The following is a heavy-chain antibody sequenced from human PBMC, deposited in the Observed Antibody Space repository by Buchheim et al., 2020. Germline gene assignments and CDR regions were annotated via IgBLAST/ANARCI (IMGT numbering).Heavy chain of an antibody. V-gene: IGHV3-30*18. Sequence: QEQLVESGGGVVQPGRSLRLSCAASGFSFGSYGMHWVRQAPGKGLEWVAVISYDGSKNYYVDSVKGRFTISRDNSRNTLYLEMNSLGAEDTAVYYCAKDRGIAARTCWYFDLWGRGTL. D-gene: IGHD6-6*01. CDR2: ISYDGSKN. CDR3: AKDRGIAARTCWYFDL. J-gene: IGHJ2*01. CDR1: GFSFGSYG.